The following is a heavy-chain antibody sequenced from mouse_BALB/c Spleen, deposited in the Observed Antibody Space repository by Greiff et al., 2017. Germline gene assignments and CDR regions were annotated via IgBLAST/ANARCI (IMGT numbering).Heavy chain of an antibody. V-gene: IGHV1-54*03. D-gene: IGHD2-12*01. CDR3: ARRGDYIPPRAMDY. CDR1: GYAFTNYL. Sequence: QVQLQQSGAELVRPGTSVKVSCKASGYAFTNYLIEWVKQRPGQGLEWIGVINPGRGGNNYNEKFKGKATLTADKSSSTAYMQLSSLTSDDSAVYFCARRGDYIPPRAMDYWGQGTSVTVSS. CDR2: INPGRGGN. J-gene: IGHJ4*01.